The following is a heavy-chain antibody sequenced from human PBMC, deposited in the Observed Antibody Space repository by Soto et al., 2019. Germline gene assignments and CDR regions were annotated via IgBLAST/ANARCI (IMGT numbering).Heavy chain of an antibody. CDR2: ITSSSSTV. V-gene: IGHV3-48*02. CDR1: GFTFSNYN. J-gene: IGHJ4*02. CDR3: VTQADSGYAIFNY. Sequence: EVQLVESGGGLVQPGGSLRLSCAASGFTFSNYNIKWVRQAPGKGLEWGSFITSSSSTVYYADSIRGRFTISRDNAKNSLYLQMDSLRNEDTAVYYCVTQADSGYAIFNYWGQGTLVTVSS. D-gene: IGHD5-12*01.